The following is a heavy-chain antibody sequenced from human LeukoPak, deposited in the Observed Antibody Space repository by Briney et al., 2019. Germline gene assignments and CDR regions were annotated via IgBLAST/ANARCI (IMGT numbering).Heavy chain of an antibody. CDR3: ASDVHSTADPYDY. D-gene: IGHD2-2*01. CDR1: GGTFSSYA. Sequence: ASVKVSCKASGGTFSSYAISWVRQAPGQGLEWMGGIIPIFGTANYAQKFQGRVTITAGESTSTAYMELSSLRSEDTAVYYCASDVHSTADPYDYWGQGTLVTVSS. J-gene: IGHJ4*02. CDR2: IIPIFGTA. V-gene: IGHV1-69*13.